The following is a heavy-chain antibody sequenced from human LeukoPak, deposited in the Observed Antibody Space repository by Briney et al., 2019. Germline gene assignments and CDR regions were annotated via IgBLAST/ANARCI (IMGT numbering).Heavy chain of an antibody. J-gene: IGHJ4*02. CDR2: ISYDGSNK. Sequence: GGSLRLSCAASGFTFSSYAMHWVRQAPGKGLEWVAVISYDGSNKYYADSVKGRFTISRDNSKNTLYLQMNSLRAEDTAVYYCARSREQLAYFDYWGQRTLVTVSS. CDR3: ARSREQLAYFDY. V-gene: IGHV3-30-3*01. CDR1: GFTFSSYA. D-gene: IGHD6-13*01.